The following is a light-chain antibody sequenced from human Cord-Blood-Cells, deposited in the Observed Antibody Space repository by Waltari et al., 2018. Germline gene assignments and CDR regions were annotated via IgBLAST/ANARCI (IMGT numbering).Light chain of an antibody. CDR1: SSDVGSYNL. CDR2: EGS. Sequence: QSALTQPASVSGSPGQSITISCTGTSSDVGSYNLVPWYQQHPGKAPKLMIYEGSKRPSGVSNRFSGSKSGNTASLTISGLQAEDEADYYCCSYAGFWVFGGGTKLTVL. CDR3: CSYAGFWV. J-gene: IGLJ3*02. V-gene: IGLV2-23*01.